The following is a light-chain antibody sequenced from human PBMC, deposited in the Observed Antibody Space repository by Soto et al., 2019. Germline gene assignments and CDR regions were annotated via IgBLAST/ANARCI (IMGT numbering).Light chain of an antibody. J-gene: IGKJ4*01. V-gene: IGKV3-15*01. Sequence: ESVLTKSPGTLHLSKGEIATLSCRVSQSVSSNLAWYQQKPGQAPRLLIYGASTRATGIPARFSGSGSGTEFTLTISSLQSEDFAVYYCQQYNNWLFLTFCGVTKVDVK. CDR3: QQYNNWLFLT. CDR1: QSVSSN. CDR2: GAS.